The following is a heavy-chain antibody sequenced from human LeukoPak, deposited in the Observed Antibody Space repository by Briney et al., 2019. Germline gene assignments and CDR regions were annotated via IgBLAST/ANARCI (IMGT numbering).Heavy chain of an antibody. CDR1: GYTFTSYD. CDR3: AGVGRYCSSTSCYPFDP. V-gene: IGHV1-69*06. CDR2: IIPIFGTA. J-gene: IGHJ5*02. D-gene: IGHD2-2*01. Sequence: SVKVSCKASGYTFTSYDINWVRQAPGQGLEWMGGIIPIFGTANYAQKFQGRVTITADKSTSTAYMELSSLRSEDTAVYYCAGVGRYCSSTSCYPFDPWGQGTLVTVSS.